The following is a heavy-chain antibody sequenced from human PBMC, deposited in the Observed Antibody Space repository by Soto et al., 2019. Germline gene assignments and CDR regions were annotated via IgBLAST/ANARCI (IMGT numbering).Heavy chain of an antibody. V-gene: IGHV4-59*01. D-gene: IGHD3-10*01. J-gene: IGHJ4*02. CDR3: ARAIRRGGGFDY. CDR1: GGSISSYY. Sequence: QVQLQESGPGLVKPSETLSLTCTVSGGSISSYYWSWIRQHPGKGLEWIVYIYHRGTTNYSPSLKCRVTISADMSKTQFSLKLSSVTAADTAVYYCARAIRRGGGFDYWGQGTLVTVSS. CDR2: IYHRGTT.